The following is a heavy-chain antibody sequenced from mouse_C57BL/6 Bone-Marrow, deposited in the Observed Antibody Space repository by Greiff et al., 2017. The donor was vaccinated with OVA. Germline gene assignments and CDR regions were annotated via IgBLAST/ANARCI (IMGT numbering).Heavy chain of an antibody. Sequence: VQLVESGAELVRPGTSVKVSCKASGYAFTNYLIEWVKQRPGQGLEWIGVINPGSGGTNYNEKFKGKATLTADKSSSTAYMQLSSLTSEDSAVYFCAYGYFLDYWGQGTTLTVSS. J-gene: IGHJ2*01. CDR3: AYGYFLDY. D-gene: IGHD2-2*01. V-gene: IGHV1-54*01. CDR1: GYAFTNYL. CDR2: INPGSGGT.